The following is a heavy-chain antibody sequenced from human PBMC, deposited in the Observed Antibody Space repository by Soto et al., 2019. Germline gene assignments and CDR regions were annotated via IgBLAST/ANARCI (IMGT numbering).Heavy chain of an antibody. J-gene: IGHJ4*02. CDR3: AHMNGRRPELCVY. CDR2: IYWNDDQ. D-gene: IGHD1-26*01. V-gene: IGHV2-5*01. CDR1: AFSLSTSGGG. Sequence: SGPTLVNPTQTRTLTCTLSAFSLSTSGGGVGWIRQPPGKALEWLELIYWNDDQRDSPSLKSSLTITKDTSKNQVVPTMPNMDPVDTATYYCAHMNGRRPELCVYWGEGTLVTVSA.